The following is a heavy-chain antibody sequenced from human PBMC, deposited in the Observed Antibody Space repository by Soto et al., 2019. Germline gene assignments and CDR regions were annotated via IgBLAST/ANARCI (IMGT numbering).Heavy chain of an antibody. V-gene: IGHV3-21*06. J-gene: IGHJ6*02. CDR2: ISRSATYK. CDR1: GFTFNDYN. Sequence: ESGGGLVKTGGSLRLTCAASGFTFNDYNMNWVRQAPGKGLEWVSSISRSATYKSYTDSVKGRFTVSRDNAKNSLYLQMNSLRADDTAVYYCARVLLWFGELSDYGMDVWGQGTTVTVSS. D-gene: IGHD3-10*01. CDR3: ARVLLWFGELSDYGMDV.